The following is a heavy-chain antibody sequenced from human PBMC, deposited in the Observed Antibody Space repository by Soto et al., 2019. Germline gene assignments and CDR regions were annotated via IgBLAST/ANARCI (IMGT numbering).Heavy chain of an antibody. V-gene: IGHV4-31*03. Sequence: NPSEALCVPCTVCGGSIRIGGYYGGWIRQHPVKGLEWIGYIHYSGTAHYNPSLRSRPTISVDTSKNTFSLTLASMTVADTAIYYCARGRVGLRAPIDPFDVWGPGTLVTVSS. CDR2: IHYSGTA. J-gene: IGHJ3*01. CDR1: GGSIRIGGYY. D-gene: IGHD2-15*01. CDR3: ARGRVGLRAPIDPFDV.